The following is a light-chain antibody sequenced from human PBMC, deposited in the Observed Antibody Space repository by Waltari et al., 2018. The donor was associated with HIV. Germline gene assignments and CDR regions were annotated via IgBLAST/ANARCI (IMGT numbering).Light chain of an antibody. CDR2: VDAEGSH. V-gene: IGLV4-69*01. CDR1: SGLSSYA. Sequence: QLVVTQSPSASASLGASVKLTCTLSSGLSSYAIAWHKQRPEKGPRYLMKVDAEGSHAKGDGIPNRFSGSKSGAERYLTISSLQSEDEADYYCQTWGPGIVVFGGGTKLTVL. CDR3: QTWGPGIVV. J-gene: IGLJ2*01.